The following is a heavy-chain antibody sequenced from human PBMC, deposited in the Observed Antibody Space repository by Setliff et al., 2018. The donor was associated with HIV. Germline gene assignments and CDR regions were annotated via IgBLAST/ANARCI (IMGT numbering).Heavy chain of an antibody. V-gene: IGHV4-39*01. D-gene: IGHD3-22*01. J-gene: IGHJ5*02. Sequence: PSETLSLTCTVSGGSASNSRYYWAWIRQPPGKGLEYIWSIHYNEKTYYNPSLKSRVTISIDTSKNQFSLNLTSVTAADTAVYYCASRVYYYDSNNFLREEGFDPWGQGTMVTVSS. CDR2: IHYNEKT. CDR1: GGSASNSRYY. CDR3: ASRVYYYDSNNFLREEGFDP.